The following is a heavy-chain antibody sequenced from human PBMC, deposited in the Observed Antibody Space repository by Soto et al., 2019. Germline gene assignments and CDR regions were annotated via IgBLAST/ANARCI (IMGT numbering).Heavy chain of an antibody. D-gene: IGHD1-7*01. J-gene: IGHJ6*02. Sequence: EVQLLESGGGLVQPGGSLRHSCAASGFTFSSYAMSWVRQAPGKGLEWVSAISGSGGSTYYADSVKGRFTISRDNSKNTLYLQRNSLRAEDTAVYYCAKGGPELPFYYYYGMDVWGQGTTVTVSS. CDR3: AKGGPELPFYYYYGMDV. CDR1: GFTFSSYA. V-gene: IGHV3-23*01. CDR2: ISGSGGST.